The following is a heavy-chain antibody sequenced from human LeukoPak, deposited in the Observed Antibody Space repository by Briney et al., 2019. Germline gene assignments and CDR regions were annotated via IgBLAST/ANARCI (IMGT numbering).Heavy chain of an antibody. J-gene: IGHJ3*02. D-gene: IGHD4-17*01. V-gene: IGHV4-39*07. CDR1: GGSISSSSYY. CDR2: IYYSGST. CDR3: ASVTTVTTKGHGAFDI. Sequence: PSETLSLTCTVSGGSISSSSYYWGWIRQPPGKGLEWIGSIYYSGSTYYNPSLKSRVTISVDTSKNQFSLKLSSVTAADTAVYYCASVTTVTTKGHGAFDIWGQGTMVTVSS.